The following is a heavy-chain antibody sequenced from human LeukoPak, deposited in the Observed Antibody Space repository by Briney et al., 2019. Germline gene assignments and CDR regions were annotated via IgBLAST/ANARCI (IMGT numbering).Heavy chain of an antibody. V-gene: IGHV1-46*03. CDR2: INPSGGST. Sequence: GASVKVSCKASGYTFTSYYMHWVRLAPGQGLEWMGIINPSGGSTSYAQKFQGRVTMTRDTSTSTVYMELSSLRSEDTAVYYCATHGKTTRRAEAFVGYWGQGTLVTVSS. CDR1: GYTFTSYY. J-gene: IGHJ4*02. D-gene: IGHD3-16*01. CDR3: ATHGKTTRRAEAFVGY.